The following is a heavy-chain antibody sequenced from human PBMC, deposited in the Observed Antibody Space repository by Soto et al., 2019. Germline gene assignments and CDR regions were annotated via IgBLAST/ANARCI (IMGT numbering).Heavy chain of an antibody. CDR1: GFSFSGYY. V-gene: IGHV1-2*02. CDR2: INAHSGGT. CDR3: AKDLTRQLAYWLDP. J-gene: IGHJ5*02. Sequence: ASVKVSCKASGFSFSGYYIHWLRQAPGQGLEWMGWINAHSGGTEYAQKFQGRVTLTRDTSISTAYMTLSSLRSDDTAIYYCAKDLTRQLAYWLDPWGQGTQVTVSS. D-gene: IGHD6-6*01.